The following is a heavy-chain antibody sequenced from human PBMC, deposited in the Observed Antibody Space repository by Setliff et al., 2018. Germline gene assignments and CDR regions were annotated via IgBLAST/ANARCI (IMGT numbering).Heavy chain of an antibody. V-gene: IGHV4-39*07. D-gene: IGHD6-6*01. Sequence: PSETLSLTCTVSGGSISSSSYYWGWIRQPPGKGLEWIGSIYYSGSTYYNPSLKSRVTISVDTSKNQFSLKLSSVTAADTAVYYCARTPYSSSSGGFDSWGQGILVTVSS. J-gene: IGHJ4*02. CDR2: IYYSGST. CDR1: GGSISSSSYY. CDR3: ARTPYSSSSGGFDS.